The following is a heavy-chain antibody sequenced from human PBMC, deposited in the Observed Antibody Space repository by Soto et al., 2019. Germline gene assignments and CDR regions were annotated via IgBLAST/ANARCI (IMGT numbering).Heavy chain of an antibody. J-gene: IGHJ6*03. CDR1: GGSFSGYY. CDR3: ARTWVAAASYYYYMDV. V-gene: IGHV4-34*01. Sequence: SETLSLTCAVYGGSFSGYYWSWIRQPPGKGLAWIGEINHSGSTNYNPSLKSRVTISVDTSKNQFSLKLSSVTAADTAVYYCARTWVAAASYYYYMDVWSKGTTVTVSS. CDR2: INHSGST. D-gene: IGHD6-13*01.